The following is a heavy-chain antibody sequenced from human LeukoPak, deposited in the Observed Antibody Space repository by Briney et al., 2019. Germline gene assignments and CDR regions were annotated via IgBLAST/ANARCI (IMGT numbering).Heavy chain of an antibody. V-gene: IGHV3-21*01. J-gene: IGHJ6*02. Sequence: PGGSLRLSCADSGFTLRNTGMNWVRQTPDKGLEWVASISSTSSYIYYTDSVRGRFTISRDNTKNSLYLQMNSLRAEDKAVYYCAHSKTCYYDSSCYFCLYGMDGWGQGTTVTVSS. D-gene: IGHD3-22*01. CDR2: ISSTSSYI. CDR1: GFTLRNTG. CDR3: AHSKTCYYDSSCYFCLYGMDG.